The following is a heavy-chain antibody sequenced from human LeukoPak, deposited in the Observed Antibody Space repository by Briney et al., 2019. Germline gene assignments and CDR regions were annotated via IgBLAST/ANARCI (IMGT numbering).Heavy chain of an antibody. CDR3: ARDNVIQGYYFAMDV. D-gene: IGHD2/OR15-2a*01. V-gene: IGHV3-66*01. CDR2: IYSGGST. CDR1: GXTVSSNY. Sequence: GGSLRLSCAASGXTVSSNYMSWVRQAPGKGLEWVSLIYSGGSTYYADSVKGRFAISRDNSKNTLYLQMNSLRAEDTAVYYCARDNVIQGYYFAMDVWGQGTTVTVSS. J-gene: IGHJ6*02.